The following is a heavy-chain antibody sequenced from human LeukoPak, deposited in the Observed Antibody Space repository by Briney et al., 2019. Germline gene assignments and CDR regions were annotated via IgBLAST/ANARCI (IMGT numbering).Heavy chain of an antibody. CDR2: IYSGGST. CDR1: GFTVSSNY. D-gene: IGHD3-22*01. J-gene: IGHJ4*02. V-gene: IGHV3-53*01. CDR3: ARKGGRYYYDSSGYYYFDY. Sequence: PGGSLRLSCAASGFTVSSNYMSWVRQAPGKGLEWVSVIYSGGSTYYADSVKGRFTISRDNSKNTLHLQMNSLRAEDTAVYYCARKGGRYYYDSSGYYYFDYWGQGTLVTVSS.